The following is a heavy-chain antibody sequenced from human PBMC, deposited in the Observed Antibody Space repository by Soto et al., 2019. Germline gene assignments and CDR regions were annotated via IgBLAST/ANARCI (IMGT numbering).Heavy chain of an antibody. D-gene: IGHD5-18*01. CDR2: IYPGDSDT. CDR3: ARHGTVDTAMVTGFGY. J-gene: IGHJ4*02. Sequence: GESLKISCKGSGYSFTSYWIGWVRQMPGKGLEWMGIIYPGDSDTRYSPSFQGQVTISADKSISTAYLQWSSLKASDTAMYYCARHGTVDTAMVTGFGYWGQGTLVTVSS. CDR1: GYSFTSYW. V-gene: IGHV5-51*01.